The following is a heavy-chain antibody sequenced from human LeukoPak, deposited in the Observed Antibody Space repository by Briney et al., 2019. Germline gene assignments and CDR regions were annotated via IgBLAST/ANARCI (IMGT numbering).Heavy chain of an antibody. CDR3: AEDRNIYCSGGSCYSS. V-gene: IGHV3-23*01. Sequence: PGGSLRLSCAASGFTFSSYAMSWVRQAPGKGLEWVSAIKGRFTISRDNSKNTLYLQMNSLRAEDTAVYYCAEDRNIYCSGGSCYSSWGQGTLVTVSS. J-gene: IGHJ5*02. D-gene: IGHD2-15*01. CDR2: I. CDR1: GFTFSSYA.